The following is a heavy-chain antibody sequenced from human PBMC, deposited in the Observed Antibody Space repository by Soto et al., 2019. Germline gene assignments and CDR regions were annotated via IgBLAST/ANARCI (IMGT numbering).Heavy chain of an antibody. J-gene: IGHJ4*02. V-gene: IGHV3-23*01. Sequence: EVQLLESGGALVQPGGSLRLSCAGSGFTFSTYSMHWVRQAPGKGLEWVSGIYGNGGGTFYADSVKGRFTISRNKSKNPVYLQTNSLRAAYTAVNDCTKDARVDGYGDFEYWGQGNVVNVPS. CDR3: TKDARVDGYGDFEY. CDR2: IYGNGGGT. D-gene: IGHD5-18*01. CDR1: GFTFSTYS.